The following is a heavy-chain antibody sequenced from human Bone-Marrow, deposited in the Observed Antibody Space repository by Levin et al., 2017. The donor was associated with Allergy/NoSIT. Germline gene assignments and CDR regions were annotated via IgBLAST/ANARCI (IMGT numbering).Heavy chain of an antibody. CDR2: IKSKTDGGTT. CDR3: TTLGLRKGQQLVLDVSNWFDP. Sequence: GESLKISCAASGFTFSNAWMSWVRQAPGKGLEWVGRIKSKTDGGTTDYAAPVKGRFTISRDDSKNTLYLQMNSLKTEDTAVYYCTTLGLRKGQQLVLDVSNWFDPWGQGTLVTVSS. J-gene: IGHJ5*02. D-gene: IGHD6-13*01. CDR1: GFTFSNAW. V-gene: IGHV3-15*01.